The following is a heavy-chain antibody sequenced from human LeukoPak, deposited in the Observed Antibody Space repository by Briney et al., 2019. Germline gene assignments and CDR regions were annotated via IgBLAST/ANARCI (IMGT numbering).Heavy chain of an antibody. CDR3: ARGSTVTTH. V-gene: IGHV4-59*01. CDR1: GGSISSYY. J-gene: IGHJ4*02. D-gene: IGHD4-17*01. Sequence: RASETLSLTCTVSGGSISSYYWSWIRQPPGKGLEWIGYIYYSGSTNYNPSLKSRITISVDTSKNQFSLKLSSVTAADTAVYYCARGSTVTTHWGQGTLVTVSS. CDR2: IYYSGST.